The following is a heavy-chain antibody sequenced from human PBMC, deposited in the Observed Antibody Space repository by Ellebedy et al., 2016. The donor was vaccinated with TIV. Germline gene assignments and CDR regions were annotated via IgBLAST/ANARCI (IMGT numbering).Heavy chain of an antibody. CDR2: IKYDGSET. D-gene: IGHD3/OR15-3a*01. Sequence: GESLKISCAASGFTFSSFWMTWVRQAPGKGLGWVANIKYDGSETYYADSVKGRFTISRDNAKNSLYLQMDSLRAEGTAVYYCARWCDDSWTGHCNWGQGTTVTVSS. J-gene: IGHJ6*02. V-gene: IGHV3-7*02. CDR3: ARWCDDSWTGHCN. CDR1: GFTFSSFW.